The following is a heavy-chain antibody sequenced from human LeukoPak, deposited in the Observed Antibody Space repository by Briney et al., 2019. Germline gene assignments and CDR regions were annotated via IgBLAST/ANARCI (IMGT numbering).Heavy chain of an antibody. J-gene: IGHJ5*02. CDR2: IRSKANSYAT. CDR1: GFTFGGSA. V-gene: IGHV3-73*01. CDR3: TIVIYGYSSSWYVGGFDP. Sequence: PGGSLRLSCAASGFTFGGSAMHWVRQASGKGLEWVGRIRSKANSYATAYAASVKGRFTISRDDSKNTAYLQMNSLKTEDTAVYYCTIVIYGYSSSWYVGGFDPWGQGTLVTVSS. D-gene: IGHD6-13*01.